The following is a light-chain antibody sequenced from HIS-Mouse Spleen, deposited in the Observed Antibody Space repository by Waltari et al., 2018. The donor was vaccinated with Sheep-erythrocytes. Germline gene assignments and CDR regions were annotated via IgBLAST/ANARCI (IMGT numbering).Light chain of an antibody. J-gene: IGLJ1*01. CDR2: DVS. V-gene: IGLV2-11*01. CDR1: SSDVGGYNH. Sequence: QSALTQPRSVSGSPGQSVTISCTGTSSDVGGYNHVSWYQQHPGKAPKLRIYDVSKRPSGVPDRFSGSKSGNTASLTISGLQAEDEADYYCCSYAGSYNHVFATGTKVTVL. CDR3: CSYAGSYNHV.